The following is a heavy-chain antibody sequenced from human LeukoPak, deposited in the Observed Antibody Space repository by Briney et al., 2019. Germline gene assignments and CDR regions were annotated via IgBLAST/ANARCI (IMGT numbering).Heavy chain of an antibody. J-gene: IGHJ6*03. CDR3: ARGVGSSSTDYYYYMDV. D-gene: IGHD6-6*01. V-gene: IGHV3-30-3*01. Sequence: GGSLRLSCAASGFTFSNYAIHWVRQAPGKGLEWVAVISYDGSNKYYADSVKGRFTISRDNSKNTLYLQMNSLRAEDTAVYYCARGVGSSSTDYYYYMDVWGKGTTVTVSS. CDR1: GFTFSNYA. CDR2: ISYDGSNK.